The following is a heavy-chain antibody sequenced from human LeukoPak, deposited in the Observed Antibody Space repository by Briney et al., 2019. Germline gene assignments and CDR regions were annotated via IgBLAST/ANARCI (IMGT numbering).Heavy chain of an antibody. CDR2: INPNSGGT. V-gene: IGHV1-2*02. CDR1: GYTFTGYY. CDR3: ARALYARSTTGTIDY. D-gene: IGHD1-1*01. Sequence: ASVKVSCKASGYTFTGYYMHWVRQAPGQGLEWMGWINPNSGGTNYAQKFQGRVTMTRDTSISTAYMELSRLRSDDTAVYYCARALYARSTTGTIDYWGQGTLVTVSS. J-gene: IGHJ4*02.